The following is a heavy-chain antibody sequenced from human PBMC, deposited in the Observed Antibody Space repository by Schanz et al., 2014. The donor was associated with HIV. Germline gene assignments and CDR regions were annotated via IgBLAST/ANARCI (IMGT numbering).Heavy chain of an antibody. CDR2: ISYDGSNK. CDR1: GFTFSSYG. J-gene: IGHJ6*01. CDR3: ANSGYCTSGICYTRGSDMDV. D-gene: IGHD2-8*01. Sequence: QVHLVESGGGVAQPGRSLRLSCTASGFTFSSYGMHWVRQAPGKGLEWVAVISYDGSNKYYADSVKGRFTISRDNSKNALFLQMNSLRVEDTAVYYCANSGYCTSGICYTRGSDMDVWGQGTTVTVSS. V-gene: IGHV3-30*18.